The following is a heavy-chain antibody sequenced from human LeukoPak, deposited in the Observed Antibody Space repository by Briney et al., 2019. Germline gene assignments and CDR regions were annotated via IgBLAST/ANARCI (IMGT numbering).Heavy chain of an antibody. D-gene: IGHD2-15*01. CDR1: GYTLTELS. CDR3: ATGVLFGVVVVAATLDY. CDR2: FDPEDGET. V-gene: IGHV1-24*01. J-gene: IGHJ4*02. Sequence: ASVKVSCKVSGYTLTELSMHWVRQAPGNGLEWMGGFDPEDGETIYAQKFQGRVTMTEDTSTDTAYMELSSLRSEDTAVYYCATGVLFGVVVVAATLDYWGQGTLVTVSS.